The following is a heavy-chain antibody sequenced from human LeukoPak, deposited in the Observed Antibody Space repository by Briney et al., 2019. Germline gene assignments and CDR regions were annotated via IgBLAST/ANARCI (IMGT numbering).Heavy chain of an antibody. Sequence: SQTLSPTCTVSGGSINNHYWSWIRQPPPKGMDCIGSIYHSGSTTYSPSLKSRVTISEDTSKNQFSLKFTSVTAADTAVYYCARGGSYPDYYFDFWGQGTLVTVSS. V-gene: IGHV4-59*11. CDR2: IYHSGST. J-gene: IGHJ4*02. CDR3: ARGGSYPDYYFDF. D-gene: IGHD1-26*01. CDR1: GGSINNHY.